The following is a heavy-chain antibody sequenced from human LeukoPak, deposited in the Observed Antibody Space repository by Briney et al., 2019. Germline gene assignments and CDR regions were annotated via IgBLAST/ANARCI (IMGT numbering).Heavy chain of an antibody. CDR2: IHIYRGNT. J-gene: IGHJ4*02. D-gene: IGHD3-22*01. Sequence: ASVKVSCKASGYSSTNYGISWVRQAPGQGLEWMGWIHIYRGNTNYAQKFQGRVTITADESTSTAYMELSSLRSEDTAVYYCARGRNGPPDWYYYDSSGRDYWGQGTLVTVSS. CDR3: ARGRNGPPDWYYYDSSGRDY. CDR1: GYSSTNYG. V-gene: IGHV1-18*01.